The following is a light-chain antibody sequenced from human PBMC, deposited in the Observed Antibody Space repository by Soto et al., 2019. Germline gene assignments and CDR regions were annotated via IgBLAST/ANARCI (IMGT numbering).Light chain of an antibody. CDR1: QSVSTNY. Sequence: EIVLTQSPATLSLSPGERATLSCGASQSVSTNYVAWYQKKPGLAPRLLIYDASTRATAISDRFTGSGSGTDFNLPISRVEPEDFAVYYCQQYGSTPTFGGGTKVDIK. CDR2: DAS. V-gene: IGKV3D-20*01. CDR3: QQYGSTPT. J-gene: IGKJ4*01.